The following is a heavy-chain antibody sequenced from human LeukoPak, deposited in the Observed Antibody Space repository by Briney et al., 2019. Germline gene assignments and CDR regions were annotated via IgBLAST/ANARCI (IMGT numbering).Heavy chain of an antibody. CDR2: ISAYNGNT. D-gene: IGHD2-2*01. V-gene: IGHV1-18*01. J-gene: IGHJ4*02. CDR1: GYTFTSYG. Sequence: ASVKVSCKASGYTFTSYGISWVRQAPGQGLEWMGWISAYNGNTNYAQKLQGRVTMTTDTSTSTAYMELRSLRSDDTAVYYCARDGRDLMGVPAAMDVGDYWGQGTLVTVSS. CDR3: ARDGRDLMGVPAAMDVGDY.